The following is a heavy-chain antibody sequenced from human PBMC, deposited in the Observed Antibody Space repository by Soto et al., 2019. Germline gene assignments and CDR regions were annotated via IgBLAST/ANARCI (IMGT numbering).Heavy chain of an antibody. J-gene: IGHJ4*02. D-gene: IGHD6-13*01. CDR3: ARGGAAADFDY. CDR2: ISSSSSTI. V-gene: IGHV3-48*02. Sequence: GESLKISCAASGFTFSSYSMNWVRQAPGKGLEWVSYISSSSSTIYYADFVKGRFTISRDNAKNSLYLQMNSLMDEDTAVYYCARGGAAADFDYWGQGTLVTVSS. CDR1: GFTFSSYS.